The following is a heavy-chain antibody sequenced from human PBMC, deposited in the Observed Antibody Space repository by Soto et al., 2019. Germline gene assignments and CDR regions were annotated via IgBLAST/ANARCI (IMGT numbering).Heavy chain of an antibody. CDR2: IYYSGST. CDR1: GGSISSYY. CDR3: ATAKRGYSYGQGYYYYYGMDV. J-gene: IGHJ6*02. Sequence: SETLSLTCTVSGGSISSYYWSWIRQPPGKGLEWIGDIYYSGSTSYNPSLKSRVTISVDTSKNQFSLKLSSVTAADTAVYYCATAKRGYSYGQGYYYYYGMDVWGQGTTVTVSS. V-gene: IGHV4-59*01. D-gene: IGHD5-18*01.